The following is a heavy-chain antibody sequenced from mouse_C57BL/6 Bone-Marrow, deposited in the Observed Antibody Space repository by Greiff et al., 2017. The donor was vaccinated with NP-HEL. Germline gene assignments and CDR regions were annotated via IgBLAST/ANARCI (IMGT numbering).Heavy chain of an antibody. CDR1: GFSLTSYG. Sequence: QVQLKESGPGLVQPSQSLSITCTVSGFSLTSYGVHWVRQSPGKGLEWLGVLWSGGSTAYNAAFISRLSIRKDNSKSQVFFKMNSLQADDTAIYYCARNGGRPMDYWGQGTSVTVSS. V-gene: IGHV2-2*01. J-gene: IGHJ4*01. CDR2: LWSGGST. CDR3: ARNGGRPMDY. D-gene: IGHD1-1*01.